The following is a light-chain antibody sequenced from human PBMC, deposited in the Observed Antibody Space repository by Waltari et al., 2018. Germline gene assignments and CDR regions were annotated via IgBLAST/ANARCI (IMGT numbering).Light chain of an antibody. CDR2: SNT. CDR3: ATWDDGLNGPV. CDR1: NSNIGSNT. J-gene: IGLJ2*01. V-gene: IGLV1-44*01. Sequence: QSVMTQPPSASGTPGQRVTISCSGSNSNIGSNTVNWYQQRPGTAPKLLTYSNTQRPSGVPDRSSGSRSGTSASLAISGLQSDDEADYYCATWDDGLNGPVFGGGTKLTVL.